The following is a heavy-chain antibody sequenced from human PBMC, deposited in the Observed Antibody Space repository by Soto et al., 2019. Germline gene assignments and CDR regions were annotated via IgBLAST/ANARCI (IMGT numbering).Heavy chain of an antibody. V-gene: IGHV3-23*01. D-gene: IGHD3-22*01. CDR2: ISGSGDST. CDR3: ATRNYYDTSGYYYWSYFDF. J-gene: IGHJ4*02. CDR1: GITFSNYA. Sequence: EVQLLESGGGFVQPGGSLRLSCSASGITFSNYAMSWVRQTPGKGLEWVSVISGSGDSTYYAESVKGRFTISRDNSKNTLHLQLNSLGAEDTAVYYCATRNYYDTSGYYYWSYFDFWGQGTLVTVSS.